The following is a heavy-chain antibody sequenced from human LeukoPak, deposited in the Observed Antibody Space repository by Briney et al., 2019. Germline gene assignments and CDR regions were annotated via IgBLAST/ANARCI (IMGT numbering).Heavy chain of an antibody. V-gene: IGHV4-59*01. CDR3: ARVGCSGGSCYTEGEYFQH. D-gene: IGHD2-15*01. CDR1: GGSISSDY. CDR2: IYYSGST. J-gene: IGHJ1*01. Sequence: PSETLSLTWTVSGGSISSDYWSWIRQPPGKGLEWIGYIYYSGSTNYNPSLKSRVTISVDTSKNQFSLKLSSVTAADTAVYYCARVGCSGGSCYTEGEYFQHWGQGTLVTVSS.